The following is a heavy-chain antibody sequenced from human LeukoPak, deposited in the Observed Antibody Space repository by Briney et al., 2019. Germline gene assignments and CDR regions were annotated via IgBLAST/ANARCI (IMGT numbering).Heavy chain of an antibody. CDR2: IDGDGATT. D-gene: IGHD6-19*01. V-gene: IGHV3-74*01. J-gene: IGHJ4*02. CDR3: ARVGRSGWTVDY. Sequence: GGSLRLSCAASGFTFNSYLMSWVRQAPGKGLVWVSRIDGDGATTSYEDSVKGRFTISRDNAKNSLHLQMNSLRAEDTAVYYCARVGRSGWTVDYWGQGTLVTVSS. CDR1: GFTFNSYL.